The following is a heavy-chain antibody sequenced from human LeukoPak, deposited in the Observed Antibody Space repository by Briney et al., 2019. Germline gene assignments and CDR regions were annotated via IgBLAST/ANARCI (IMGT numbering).Heavy chain of an antibody. CDR2: ISYAGSNK. D-gene: IGHD2-8*01. V-gene: IGHV3-30*02. Sequence: GGTLSLSCAPSRFTPSTYGMHSGPGAPGKGVGWGTFISYAGSNKNYTDAVKGRFTISRDNSKNTLYLEMNSLRVYDSATYYCVTDAKLDSVGVYCGQGSLVTVSS. CDR1: RFTPSTYG. CDR3: VTDAKLDSVGVY. J-gene: IGHJ4*02.